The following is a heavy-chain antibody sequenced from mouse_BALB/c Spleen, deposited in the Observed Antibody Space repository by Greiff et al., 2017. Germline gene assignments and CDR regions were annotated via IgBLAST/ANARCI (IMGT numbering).Heavy chain of an antibody. CDR1: GFTFSSYT. Sequence: EVKVVESGGGLVKPGGSLKLSCAASGFTFSSYTMSWVRQTPEKRLEWVATISSGGSYTYYPDSVKGRFTISRDNAKNTLYLQMSSLKSEDTAMYYCTRDLTTVVEDYLDYWGQGTTLTVSS. CDR2: ISSGGSYT. J-gene: IGHJ2*01. CDR3: TRDLTTVVEDYLDY. V-gene: IGHV5-6-4*01. D-gene: IGHD1-1*01.